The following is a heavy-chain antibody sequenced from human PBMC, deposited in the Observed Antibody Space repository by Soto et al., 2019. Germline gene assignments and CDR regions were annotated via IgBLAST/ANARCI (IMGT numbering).Heavy chain of an antibody. CDR2: INTGNGNT. CDR1: GYTFTNYA. D-gene: IGHD2-8*01. Sequence: EASVKVSCKTSGYTFTNYAMHWVRQAPGQRLEWMGWINTGNGNTKYSQNFQGRVTITGDTSASTAYMELSSLRSEDTAVYFCARANGAFDIWGQGTMVTVSS. V-gene: IGHV1-3*04. CDR3: ARANGAFDI. J-gene: IGHJ3*02.